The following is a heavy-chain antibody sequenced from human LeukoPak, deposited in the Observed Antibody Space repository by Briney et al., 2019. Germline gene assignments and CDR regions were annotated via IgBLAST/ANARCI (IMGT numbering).Heavy chain of an antibody. D-gene: IGHD6-6*01. J-gene: IGHJ5*02. Sequence: GESLKISCKGSGYSFTSYWIGWVRQMPGKGLEWMGIIYPGDSDTRYSPSFQGQVTISADKSISTAYLQWSSLKASDTAMYYCARHSIAARPYNWFDPWGQGTLVTVSS. CDR1: GYSFTSYW. CDR3: ARHSIAARPYNWFDP. CDR2: IYPGDSDT. V-gene: IGHV5-51*01.